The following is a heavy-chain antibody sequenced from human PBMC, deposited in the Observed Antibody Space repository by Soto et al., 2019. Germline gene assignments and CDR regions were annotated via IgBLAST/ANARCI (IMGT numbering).Heavy chain of an antibody. Sequence: AAVKVSCKSSGYTFTSCYMHWVRQAPGQGLEWMGIINPSGGSTSYAQKFQGGVTMTRDTSTSTVYMELSSLRSEDTAVYYCAGRSSLVGATKGGFDYWGQGTLVTVSS. J-gene: IGHJ4*02. CDR3: AGRSSLVGATKGGFDY. CDR2: INPSGGST. CDR1: GYTFTSCY. D-gene: IGHD1-26*01. V-gene: IGHV1-46*01.